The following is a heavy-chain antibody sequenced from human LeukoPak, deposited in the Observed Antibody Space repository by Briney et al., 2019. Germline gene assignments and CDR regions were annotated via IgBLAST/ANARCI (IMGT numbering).Heavy chain of an antibody. CDR2: INPSGGST. CDR1: GYTFTSYY. J-gene: IGHJ3*02. Sequence: ASVKVSCKASGYTFTSYYMHWVRQAPGQGLEWMGIINPSGGSTSYAQKFQGRVTMTRDTSTSTVCMELSSLRSEDTAVYYCASPYCTNGVCYYSDAFDIWGQGTMATVSS. V-gene: IGHV1-46*01. D-gene: IGHD2-8*01. CDR3: ASPYCTNGVCYYSDAFDI.